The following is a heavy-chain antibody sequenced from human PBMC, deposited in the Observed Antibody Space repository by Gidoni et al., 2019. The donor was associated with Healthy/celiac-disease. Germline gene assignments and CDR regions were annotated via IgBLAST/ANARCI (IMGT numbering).Heavy chain of an antibody. CDR3: ARSRNWNDGRDAFDI. Sequence: QVQLQQWGAGLLKPSQTLSLTCAVYGGSFSGYYWSWIRQPPGKGLEWIGEINHSGSTNYHPSLKSRVTISVDTSKNQFSLKLSSVTAADTAVYYCARSRNWNDGRDAFDIWGQGTMVTVSS. CDR2: INHSGST. J-gene: IGHJ3*02. CDR1: GGSFSGYY. D-gene: IGHD1-20*01. V-gene: IGHV4-34*01.